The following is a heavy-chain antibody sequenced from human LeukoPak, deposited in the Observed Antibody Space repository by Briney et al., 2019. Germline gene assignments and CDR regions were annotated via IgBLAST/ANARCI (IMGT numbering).Heavy chain of an antibody. CDR3: AKGPAMVRGTFDP. CDR2: ISGSGGNT. D-gene: IGHD3-10*01. V-gene: IGHV3-23*01. CDR1: GITFSSYA. Sequence: GGSLRLSCATSGITFSSYAMSWVRQAPGKGLEWVSSISGSGGNTYYADSVKGRFTISRDYSKNTLYLQMNSLRTEETAVYYCAKGPAMVRGTFDPWGQGTLVTVSS. J-gene: IGHJ5*02.